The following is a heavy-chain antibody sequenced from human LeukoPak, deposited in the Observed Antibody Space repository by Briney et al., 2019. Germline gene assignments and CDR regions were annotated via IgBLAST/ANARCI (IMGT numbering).Heavy chain of an antibody. V-gene: IGHV1-2*02. CDR3: ARGSGTSWFDY. D-gene: IGHD2-2*01. CDR2: INSYSGAT. CDR1: GYTFTANY. Sequence: GASVKVSCKTSGYTFTANYIHWVRQAPGQGLEWVGWINSYSGATKYAQKSQGRVTMTRETSIRTTYMELDRLTLDDTAVYYCARGSGTSWFDYWGQGTLVTVSS. J-gene: IGHJ5*01.